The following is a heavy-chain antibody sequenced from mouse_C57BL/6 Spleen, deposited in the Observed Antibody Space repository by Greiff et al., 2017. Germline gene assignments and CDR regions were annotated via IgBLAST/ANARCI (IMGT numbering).Heavy chain of an antibody. D-gene: IGHD1-2*01. Sequence: VQLQESGAELARPGASVKMSCKASGYTFTSYTMHWVKQRPGQGLEWIGYINPSSGYTKYNQKFKDKATLTADKSSSTAYMQLSSLTSEDSAVYYCASYYGTNYAMDYWGQGTSVTVSS. J-gene: IGHJ4*01. CDR1: GYTFTSYT. CDR2: INPSSGYT. V-gene: IGHV1-4*01. CDR3: ASYYGTNYAMDY.